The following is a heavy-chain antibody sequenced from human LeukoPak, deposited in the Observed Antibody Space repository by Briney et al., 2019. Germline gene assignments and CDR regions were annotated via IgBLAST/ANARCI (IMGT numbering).Heavy chain of an antibody. J-gene: IGHJ4*02. CDR3: ARGGGIITMIVVSSPYYFDY. CDR2: INHSGST. D-gene: IGHD3-22*01. Sequence: SETLSLTCAVYGGSFSGYYWSWIRQPPGKGLEWIGEINHSGSTNYSPSLKSRVTISVDTSKNQFSLKLSSVTAADTAVYYCARGGGIITMIVVSSPYYFDYWGQGTLVTVSS. V-gene: IGHV4-34*01. CDR1: GGSFSGYY.